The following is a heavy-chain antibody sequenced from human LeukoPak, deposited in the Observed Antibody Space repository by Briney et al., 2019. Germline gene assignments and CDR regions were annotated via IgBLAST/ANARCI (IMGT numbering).Heavy chain of an antibody. CDR1: GGSISSYY. J-gene: IGHJ3*02. CDR3: ARHRTATYFDAFHI. CDR2: IYYSGYN. Sequence: PSETLSLTCTVSGGSISSYYWSWIRQAPGKGLEWIGYIYYSGYNNTNPSLKSRVTISVDTSKNQFSLKMSSVSAADTAPYYCARHRTATYFDAFHIWGQGTMVTVSS. D-gene: IGHD5-12*01. V-gene: IGHV4-59*01.